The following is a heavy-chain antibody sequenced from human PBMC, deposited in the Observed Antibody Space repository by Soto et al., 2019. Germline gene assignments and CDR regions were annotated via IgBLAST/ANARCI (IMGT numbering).Heavy chain of an antibody. CDR2: ISYDGSNK. CDR3: AKDRWELQYYFDY. V-gene: IGHV3-30*18. Sequence: GGSLRLSCAASGFTLSSYGMHWVRQAPGKGLEWVAVISYDGSNKYYADSVKGRFTISRDNSKNTLYLQMNSLRAEDTAVYYCAKDRWELQYYFDYWGQGTLVTVSS. CDR1: GFTLSSYG. J-gene: IGHJ4*02. D-gene: IGHD1-26*01.